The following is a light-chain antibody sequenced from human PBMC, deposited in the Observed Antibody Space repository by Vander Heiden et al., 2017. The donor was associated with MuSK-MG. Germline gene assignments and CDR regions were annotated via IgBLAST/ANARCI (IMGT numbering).Light chain of an antibody. CDR3: AAWDDSLNGPVV. V-gene: IGLV1-44*01. CDR2: SNN. J-gene: IGLJ2*01. Sequence: QSVLTQPPSASGTPGQRVTLSCSGSSPNIGSNTVNWYQPLPGTAPKLLIYSNNQRPSGVPDRFSGSQSGTSASLAISGLQSEDEADYYCAAWDDSLNGPVVFGGGTKLTVL. CDR1: SPNIGSNT.